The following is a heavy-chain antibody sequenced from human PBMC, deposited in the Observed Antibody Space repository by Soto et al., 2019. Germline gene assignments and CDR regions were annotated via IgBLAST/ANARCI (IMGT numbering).Heavy chain of an antibody. CDR3: AKSSGGLTTTGRRHADY. CDR1: GFTFSSYA. CDR2: ISAGGGST. Sequence: EMQLLESGGGLVQPGESLRLSCAASGFTFSSYAISWVRQAPGKGLEWVSVISAGGGSTYYAESVKGRSTISRDNSKNTLYLQMNSLRVEDTAIYYCAKSSGGLTTTGRRHADYWGQGTLVTVSS. V-gene: IGHV3-23*01. J-gene: IGHJ4*02. D-gene: IGHD1-1*01.